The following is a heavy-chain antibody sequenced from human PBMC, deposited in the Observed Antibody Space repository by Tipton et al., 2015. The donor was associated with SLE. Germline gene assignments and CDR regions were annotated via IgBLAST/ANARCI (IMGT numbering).Heavy chain of an antibody. Sequence: TLSLTCTVSGGSISSSSHYWGWFRQPPGKGLEWIGCFYYSGSTYYNPSLKSRVTISVDTSKNQFSLKLSSVTAADTAVYCCARMMTTVPLDAFDLWGQGTMVTVSS. CDR2: FYYSGST. CDR1: GGSISSSSHY. D-gene: IGHD4-11*01. J-gene: IGHJ3*01. CDR3: ARMMTTVPLDAFDL. V-gene: IGHV4-39*07.